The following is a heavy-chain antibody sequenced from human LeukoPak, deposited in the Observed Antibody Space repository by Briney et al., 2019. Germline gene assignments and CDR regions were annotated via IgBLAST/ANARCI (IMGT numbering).Heavy chain of an antibody. J-gene: IGHJ4*02. D-gene: IGHD6-13*01. CDR3: AKGGGIAAPGGDFDY. V-gene: IGHV3-23*01. CDR1: GFTFSIYA. Sequence: PGGSLRLSCADSGFTFSIYAMSWVRQAPGKGPEWVSGISGSSSSTYFSGSVKGRFTISRDNSKNTLSLQMNSLRAEDTAVYYCAKGGGIAAPGGDFDYWGQGTLVTVSS. CDR2: ISGSSSST.